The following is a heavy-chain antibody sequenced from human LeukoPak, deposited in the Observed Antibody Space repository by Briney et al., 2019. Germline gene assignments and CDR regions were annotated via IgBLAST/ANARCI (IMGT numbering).Heavy chain of an antibody. J-gene: IGHJ6*03. Sequence: PSETLSLTCAVHGGSFSHYYWSWIRQSPGKGLEWIGEIHHSGSTTYNPSLKSRVTMSVDTSKNQFSLRLSSVTAADTAVYYCARHSKEGYYGSGSYFRYYYYYYMDVWGKGTTVTISS. CDR3: ARHSKEGYYGSGSYFRYYYYYYMDV. V-gene: IGHV4-34*01. CDR2: IHHSGST. D-gene: IGHD3-10*01. CDR1: GGSFSHYY.